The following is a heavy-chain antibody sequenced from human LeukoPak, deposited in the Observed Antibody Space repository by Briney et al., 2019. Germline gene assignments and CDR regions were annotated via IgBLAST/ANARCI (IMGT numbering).Heavy chain of an antibody. CDR3: ARALYSYGSTYYYYGMDV. J-gene: IGHJ6*02. V-gene: IGHV5-51*01. CDR1: GYSFTSYW. Sequence: GESPKISCKGSGYSFTSYWIGWVRQMPGKGLEWMGIIYPGDSDTRYSPSFQGQVTISADKSISTAYLQWSSLKASDTAMYYCARALYSYGSTYYYYGMDVWGQGTTVTVSS. CDR2: IYPGDSDT. D-gene: IGHD5-18*01.